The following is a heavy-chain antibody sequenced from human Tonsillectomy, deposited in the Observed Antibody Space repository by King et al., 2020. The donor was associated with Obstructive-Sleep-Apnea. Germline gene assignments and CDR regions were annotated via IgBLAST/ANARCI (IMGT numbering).Heavy chain of an antibody. CDR2: IDPRDSYI. Sequence: AQLVQSGAEVRKPGESLRISCKGYGDTSTQAFIAWVRQVPGKGLECVAQIDPRDSYIDYAPSFQGRVTLSLDNSISTAYLQWRSLKASDTAMYYCARFSMAGVHWGQGTRVVVSS. CDR3: ARFSMAGVH. J-gene: IGHJ4*02. D-gene: IGHD6-19*01. V-gene: IGHV5-10-1*03. CDR1: GDTSTQAF.